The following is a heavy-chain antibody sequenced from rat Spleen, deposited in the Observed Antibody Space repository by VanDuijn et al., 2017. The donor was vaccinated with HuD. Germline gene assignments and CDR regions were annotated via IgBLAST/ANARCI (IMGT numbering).Heavy chain of an antibody. D-gene: IGHD1-4*01. V-gene: IGHV5-29*01. J-gene: IGHJ2*01. CDR3: ARPNYPGFNYFDY. Sequence: EVQLVESDGGLVQPGRSLKLSCAASGFTFSGYYMAWVRQAPTKGLEWVATIRFDGSETYYRDSVKGRFTISRDNAKSTLYLRMDSLRSEDTATYYCARPNYPGFNYFDYWGQGVMVTVSS. CDR2: IRFDGSET. CDR1: GFTFSGYY.